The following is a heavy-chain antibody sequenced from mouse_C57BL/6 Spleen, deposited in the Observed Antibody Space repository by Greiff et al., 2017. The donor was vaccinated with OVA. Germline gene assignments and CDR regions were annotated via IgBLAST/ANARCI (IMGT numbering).Heavy chain of an antibody. V-gene: IGHV5-17*01. CDR2: ISSGSSTI. CDR3: ARGYDPHYAMDY. D-gene: IGHD1-2*01. CDR1: GFTFSDYG. Sequence: EVKLMESGGGLVKPGGSLKLSCAASGFTFSDYGMHWVRQAPEKGLEWVAYISSGSSTIYYADTVKGRFTISRDNAKNTLFLQMTSLRSEDTAMYYCARGYDPHYAMDYWGQGTSVTVSS. J-gene: IGHJ4*01.